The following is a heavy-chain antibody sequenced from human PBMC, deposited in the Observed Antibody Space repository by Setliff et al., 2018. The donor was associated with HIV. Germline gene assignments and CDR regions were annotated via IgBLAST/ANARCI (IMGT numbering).Heavy chain of an antibody. CDR3: ARGIAAVGVGGFDY. J-gene: IGHJ4*02. D-gene: IGHD6-13*01. CDR1: GYTFTSYD. Sequence: ASVKVSCKASGYTFTSYDINWVRQATGQGLEWMGWMNPNSGNTGYAQKFQGRVTITRNTSISTAYMELSSLRSEDTAVYYCARGIAAVGVGGFDYWSQGTLVTVSS. V-gene: IGHV1-8*03. CDR2: MNPNSGNT.